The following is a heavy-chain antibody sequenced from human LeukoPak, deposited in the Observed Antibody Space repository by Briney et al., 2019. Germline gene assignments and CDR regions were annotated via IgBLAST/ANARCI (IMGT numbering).Heavy chain of an antibody. Sequence: PSETLSLTCTVSGGSISSGGYYWSWIRQHPGKGLEWIGYIYYSGSAYYNPSLKSRVTISVDTSKNQFSLKLSSVTAADTAVYYCAGQGRTDYGPFDYWGQGTLVIVSS. CDR1: GGSISSGGYY. CDR2: IYYSGSA. D-gene: IGHD4-17*01. J-gene: IGHJ4*02. CDR3: AGQGRTDYGPFDY. V-gene: IGHV4-31*03.